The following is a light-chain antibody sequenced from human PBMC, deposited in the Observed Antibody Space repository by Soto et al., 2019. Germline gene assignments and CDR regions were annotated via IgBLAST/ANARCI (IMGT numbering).Light chain of an antibody. CDR3: QQNGSSPIT. CDR2: GAS. CDR1: QSVSSSY. V-gene: IGKV3-20*01. Sequence: ILLTHSPCTLSLSACERATLSCSASQSVSSSYLAWYQQKPSQAPRLLIDGASMRATGIPDRFSGSGSRTDFTLTISILEPEDFAVYCCQQNGSSPITFGQGTRLEIK. J-gene: IGKJ5*01.